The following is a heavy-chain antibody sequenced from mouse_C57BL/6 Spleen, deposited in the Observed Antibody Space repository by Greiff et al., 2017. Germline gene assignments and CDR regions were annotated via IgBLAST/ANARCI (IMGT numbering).Heavy chain of an antibody. CDR3: TRVDYYGSSYDY. J-gene: IGHJ2*01. CDR2: IDPATCGT. V-gene: IGHV1-15*01. CDR1: GYTFTDYE. Sequence: VKLQESGAELVRPGASVTLSCKASGYTFTDYEMHWVKQTPVHGLEWIGAIDPATCGTDYNQKFKGKAIMTADKSSSTAYMELRSLTSEDSAVYYCTRVDYYGSSYDYWGQGTTLTVSS. D-gene: IGHD1-1*01.